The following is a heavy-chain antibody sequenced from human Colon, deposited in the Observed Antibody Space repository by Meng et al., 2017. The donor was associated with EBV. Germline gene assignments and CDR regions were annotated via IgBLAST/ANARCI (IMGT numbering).Heavy chain of an antibody. D-gene: IGHD5-18*01. CDR3: ARGGYYSFDY. J-gene: IGHJ4*02. CDR2: IDHRGNT. Sequence: QVHPQQWGAGLLKPSETLSRSCAVYGGSFRDYYWTWIRHPPGKGLEWIGEIDHRGNTKYNPSLKSRVTISLDTSKNQFSLKLTSVTAADTAVYYCARGGYYSFDYWGQRTLVTVSS. V-gene: IGHV4-34*01. CDR1: GGSFRDYY.